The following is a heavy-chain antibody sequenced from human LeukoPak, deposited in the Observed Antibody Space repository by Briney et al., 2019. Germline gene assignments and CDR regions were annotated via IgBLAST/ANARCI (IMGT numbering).Heavy chain of an antibody. CDR3: ARDSLGDPMYYFDC. CDR1: GFTFSSYA. D-gene: IGHD3-10*02. V-gene: IGHV3-30*04. CDR2: ISYDGSNK. Sequence: GGSLRLSCAASGFTFSSYAMHWVRQAPGKGLEWVAVISYDGSNKYYADSVKGRFTISRDNSKNTLYLQMNSLRAEDTAVYYCARDSLGDPMYYFDCWGQGTLVTVSS. J-gene: IGHJ4*02.